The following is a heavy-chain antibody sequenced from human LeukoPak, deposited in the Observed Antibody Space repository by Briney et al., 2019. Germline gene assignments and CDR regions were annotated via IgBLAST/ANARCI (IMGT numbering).Heavy chain of an antibody. D-gene: IGHD1-26*01. CDR1: GFTFSSYA. CDR2: ISYDGSNK. J-gene: IGHJ4*02. CDR3: ASPKGGSYYTTPFGY. V-gene: IGHV3-30-3*01. Sequence: GRSLRLSCAASGFTFSSYAMHWVRQAPGKGLEWVAVISYDGSNKYYADSVKGRFTISRDNSKNPLYLQMNSLRAEDTAVYYCASPKGGSYYTTPFGYWGQGTLVTVSS.